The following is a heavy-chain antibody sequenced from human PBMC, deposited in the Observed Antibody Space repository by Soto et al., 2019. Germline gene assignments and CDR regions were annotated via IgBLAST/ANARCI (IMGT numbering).Heavy chain of an antibody. Sequence: QVKLQESGPGLVKASETLSLPCTVSGGSMSPYYWSWIRQAPGVGLEWIAYVYYSGYTHYNPSLKSRVTISVDTSKNQFSRNLTSVTSADTAVYYWARGLARVELDYWGPGALGTVSS. CDR3: ARGLARVELDY. CDR2: VYYSGYT. J-gene: IGHJ4*02. D-gene: IGHD3-3*01. V-gene: IGHV4-59*01. CDR1: GGSMSPYY.